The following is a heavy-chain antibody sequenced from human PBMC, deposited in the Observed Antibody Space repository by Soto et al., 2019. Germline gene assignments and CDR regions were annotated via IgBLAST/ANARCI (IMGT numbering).Heavy chain of an antibody. CDR1: GGSISSYY. J-gene: IGHJ6*02. CDR3: ARGSTGFYSKLSGMDV. Sequence: SETLSLTCTVSGGSISSYYWSWIRQPPGKGLEWIGYIYYSGSTNYNPSLKSRVTISVDTSNNQFSLKLSSVTAADTAVYYCARGSTGFYSKLSGMDVWGQGTTVTVSS. V-gene: IGHV4-59*01. D-gene: IGHD4-4*01. CDR2: IYYSGST.